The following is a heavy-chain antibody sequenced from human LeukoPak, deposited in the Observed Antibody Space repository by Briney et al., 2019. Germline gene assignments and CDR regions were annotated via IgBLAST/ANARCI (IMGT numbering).Heavy chain of an antibody. Sequence: GESLKISCKGSGYGFTNYWIGWVRQMPGKGLEWMGIINPRDSDTRYSPSFQGQVTISADKSISTAYLQWSSLKASDTAMYYCARWGGYCSGGNCYPLYYFDYWGQGTLVTVSS. CDR3: ARWGGYCSGGNCYPLYYFDY. CDR2: INPRDSDT. V-gene: IGHV5-51*01. J-gene: IGHJ4*02. CDR1: GYGFTNYW. D-gene: IGHD2-15*01.